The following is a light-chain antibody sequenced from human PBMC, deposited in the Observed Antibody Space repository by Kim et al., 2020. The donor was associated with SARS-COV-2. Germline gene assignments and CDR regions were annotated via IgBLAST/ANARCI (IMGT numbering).Light chain of an antibody. V-gene: IGKV1-17*01. CDR1: QVIRND. CDR2: GAS. J-gene: IGKJ5*01. Sequence: ASRGDIVTISCRASQVIRNDLCCYQQNPGRVPKRLIYGASSLQSGVPSRFSGSGSGTEFTLTISSLQPEDFATYFCLQHNSYPITFGQGTRLEIK. CDR3: LQHNSYPIT.